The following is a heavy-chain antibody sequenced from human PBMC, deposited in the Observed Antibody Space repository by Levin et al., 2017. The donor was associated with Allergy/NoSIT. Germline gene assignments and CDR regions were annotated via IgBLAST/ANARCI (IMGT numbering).Heavy chain of an antibody. D-gene: IGHD2-21*02. Sequence: GGSLRLSCAASGFTFGSYWMTWVRQAPGKGLEWVANIKEDGSQKYYVDSVKGRFTISRDNTKNSLYLQMNSLRAEDTAVYYCARWGTGYCGTDCYSGVDYWGQGTLVTVSS. CDR2: IKEDGSQK. CDR1: GFTFGSYW. V-gene: IGHV3-7*01. J-gene: IGHJ4*02. CDR3: ARWGTGYCGTDCYSGVDY.